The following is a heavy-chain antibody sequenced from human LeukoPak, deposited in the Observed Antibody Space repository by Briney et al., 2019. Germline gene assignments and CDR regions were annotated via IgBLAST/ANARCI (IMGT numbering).Heavy chain of an antibody. V-gene: IGHV3-7*01. Sequence: PGGSLRLSCAASGFTFSSYWMSWVRQAPGKGLEWVANIKQDGSEKYYVDSVKGRFTISRDNAKNSLYLQMNSLRAEDTAVYYCARDTAGGIGLEPDYWAREPWSPSPQ. D-gene: IGHD1-1*01. CDR3: ARDTAGGIGLEPDY. CDR2: IKQDGSEK. J-gene: IGHJ4*02. CDR1: GFTFSSYW.